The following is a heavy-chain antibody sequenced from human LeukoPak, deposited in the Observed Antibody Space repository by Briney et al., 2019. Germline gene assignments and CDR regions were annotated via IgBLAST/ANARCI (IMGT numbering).Heavy chain of an antibody. CDR2: MNPNSGNT. D-gene: IGHD1-20*01. Sequence: ASVKVSCKASGYTFTSYDINWVRQATGQGLEWMGWMNPNSGNTGYAQKFQGRVTMTRNTSISTAYMELSSLRSEDTAVYYCARGPYNWNDGSAVPSPPDYFDYWGQGTLVTVSS. CDR1: GYTFTSYD. J-gene: IGHJ4*02. V-gene: IGHV1-8*01. CDR3: ARGPYNWNDGSAVPSPPDYFDY.